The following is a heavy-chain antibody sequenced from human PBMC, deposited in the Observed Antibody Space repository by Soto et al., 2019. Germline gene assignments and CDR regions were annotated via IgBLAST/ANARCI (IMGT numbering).Heavy chain of an antibody. CDR2: IYYSGST. Sequence: SETLSLTCTVSGGSISTYYWSWIRQPPGKGLEWIGYIYYSGSTNYNPSLKSRVTISVDTSKNQFPLKLSSVTAADTAVYYCARARCSGGSCYYFDSWGQGTLVTVSS. J-gene: IGHJ4*02. CDR3: ARARCSGGSCYYFDS. D-gene: IGHD2-15*01. V-gene: IGHV4-59*01. CDR1: GGSISTYY.